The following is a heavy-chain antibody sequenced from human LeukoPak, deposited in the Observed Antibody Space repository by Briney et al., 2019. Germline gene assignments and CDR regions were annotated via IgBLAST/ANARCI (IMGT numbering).Heavy chain of an antibody. D-gene: IGHD6-13*01. CDR3: ARGSSSSWYHPLLPNWFDP. CDR1: GYSISSGYY. V-gene: IGHV4-38-2*02. CDR2: IYHSGST. Sequence: KPSETLSLTCTVSGYSISSGYYWGWIRQPPGKGLEWIGSIYHSGSTYYNPSLKSRVTISVDTSKNQFSLKLSSVTAADTAVYYCARGSSSSWYHPLLPNWFDPWGQGTLVTVSS. J-gene: IGHJ5*02.